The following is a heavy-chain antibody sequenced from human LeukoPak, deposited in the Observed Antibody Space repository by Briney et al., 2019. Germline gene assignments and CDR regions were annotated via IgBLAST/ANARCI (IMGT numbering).Heavy chain of an antibody. CDR2: INPNSGGT. CDR1: GYTFSSYA. Sequence: ASVRVSCKASGYTFSSYAITWVRQAPGQGLEWMGWINPNSGGTNYAQKFQGRVTMTRDTSISTAYMELSRLRSDDTAVYYCASSGSCSHALGYWGQGTLVTVSS. CDR3: ASSGSCSHALGY. J-gene: IGHJ4*02. D-gene: IGHD1-26*01. V-gene: IGHV1-2*02.